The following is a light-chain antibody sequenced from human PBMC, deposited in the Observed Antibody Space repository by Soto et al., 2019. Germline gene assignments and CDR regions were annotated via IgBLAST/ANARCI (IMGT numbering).Light chain of an antibody. CDR3: QQYYIYPWT. CDR2: DAS. CDR1: ESVTSW. V-gene: IGKV1-5*01. Sequence: DVEMAQSPKNLSASVGERDAITCRASESVTSWLAWYQHKPGKAPKTLIFDASSLERGVPARFSGSGSGTEFTLTISSLQPDDFATYYCQQYYIYPWTFGQGTKVDIK. J-gene: IGKJ1*01.